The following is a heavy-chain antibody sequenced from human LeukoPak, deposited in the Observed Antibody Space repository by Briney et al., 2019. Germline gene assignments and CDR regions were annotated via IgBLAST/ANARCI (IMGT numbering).Heavy chain of an antibody. Sequence: GGSLRLSCAASGFTLSSYTMTWVRQAPGKGLEWVGFIRSKSNGGTTHYAASVEGRFTISRDDSNSIAYLQMNSLKTEDTAVYYCVRDYRYAGHESVYWGQGTLVTVSS. CDR3: VRDYRYAGHESVY. D-gene: IGHD5-12*01. V-gene: IGHV3-49*04. J-gene: IGHJ4*02. CDR2: IRSKSNGGTT. CDR1: GFTLSSYT.